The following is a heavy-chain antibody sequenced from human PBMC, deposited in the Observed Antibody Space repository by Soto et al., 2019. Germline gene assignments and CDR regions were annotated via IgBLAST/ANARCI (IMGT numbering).Heavy chain of an antibody. CDR1: GGTFSSYA. CDR2: IIPIFGTA. CDR3: ARIYSNGRPDSLYYCYCGMDV. J-gene: IGHJ6*02. V-gene: IGHV1-69*01. Sequence: QVQLVQSGAEVKKPGSSVKVSCKASGGTFSSYAISWVRQAPGQGLEWMGGIIPIFGTANYAQKFQGRVTITAGQSTSTAYMEMSSLRPEDTAVYYCARIYSNGRPDSLYYCYCGMDVWGQGPTVTVSS. D-gene: IGHD4-4*01.